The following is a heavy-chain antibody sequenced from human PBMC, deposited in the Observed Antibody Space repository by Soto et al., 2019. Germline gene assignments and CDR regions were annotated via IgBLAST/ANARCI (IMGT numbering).Heavy chain of an antibody. D-gene: IGHD6-13*01. CDR2: IYYSGIT. CDR3: AVAAAATFDY. Sequence: QLQLQESGPGLVKPSETLSLTCTVSGGSIGGSSYYWAWIRQPPGKGLEWIGSIYYSGITYYNPSLKSRVTMSVDTSKNQFSLRLSSVTAADTAVYYCAVAAAATFDYWGQGTLVTVSS. V-gene: IGHV4-39*01. J-gene: IGHJ4*02. CDR1: GGSIGGSSYY.